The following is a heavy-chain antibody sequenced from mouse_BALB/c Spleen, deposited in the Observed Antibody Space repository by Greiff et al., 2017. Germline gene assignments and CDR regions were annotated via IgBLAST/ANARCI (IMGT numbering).Heavy chain of an antibody. Sequence: VKLVESGPQLVRPGASVKISCKASGYSFTSYWMHWVKQRPGQGLEWIGMIDPSDSETRLNQKFKDKATLTVDKSSSTAYMQLSSPTSEDSAVYYCASYDYHFDYWGQGTTLTVSS. D-gene: IGHD2-4*01. CDR1: GYSFTSYW. CDR2: IDPSDSET. CDR3: ASYDYHFDY. J-gene: IGHJ2*01. V-gene: IGHV1S126*01.